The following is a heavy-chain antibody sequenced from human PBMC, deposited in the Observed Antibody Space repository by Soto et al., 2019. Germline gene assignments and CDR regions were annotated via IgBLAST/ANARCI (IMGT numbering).Heavy chain of an antibody. J-gene: IGHJ6*02. CDR2: IYTSGST. V-gene: IGHV4-4*07. D-gene: IGHD6-19*01. CDR1: GGSISSYY. CDR3: ARGLARKYYYGMDV. Sequence: SETLSLTCTVSGGSISSYYWSWIRQPAGKGLEWIGRIYTSGSTNYNPSLKSRVTMSVDTSKNQFPLKLSSVTAADTAVYYCARGLARKYYYGMDVWGQGTTVTVSS.